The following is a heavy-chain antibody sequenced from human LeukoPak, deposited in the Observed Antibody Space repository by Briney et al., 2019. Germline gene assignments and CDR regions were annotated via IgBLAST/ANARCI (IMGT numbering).Heavy chain of an antibody. CDR2: IWYDGSYK. CDR1: GFTFSSHG. Sequence: GGSLRLSCAASGFTFSSHGMHWVRQAPGKGLEWVAVIWYDGSYKYYADSVKGRFTISRDNSKNTLYLQMNSLRAEDTAVYYCAGGVGAAAATGYYFDYWGQGTLVTGSS. CDR3: AGGVGAAAATGYYFDY. D-gene: IGHD6-13*01. J-gene: IGHJ4*02. V-gene: IGHV3-33*01.